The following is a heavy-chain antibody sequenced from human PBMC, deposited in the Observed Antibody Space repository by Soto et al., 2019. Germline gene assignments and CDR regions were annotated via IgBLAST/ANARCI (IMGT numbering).Heavy chain of an antibody. V-gene: IGHV1-69*02. Sequence: SVKVSCKASGGTFSSYTISWVRQAPGQGLEWMGRIIPIHGIANYAQKFQGRATITTDTSASTAYMELSSLRSEDTAVYYCASSYCSSTSCYSYYYYGMDVWGQGTTVTVSS. CDR1: GGTFSSYT. D-gene: IGHD2-2*01. CDR2: IIPIHGIA. J-gene: IGHJ6*02. CDR3: ASSYCSSTSCYSYYYYGMDV.